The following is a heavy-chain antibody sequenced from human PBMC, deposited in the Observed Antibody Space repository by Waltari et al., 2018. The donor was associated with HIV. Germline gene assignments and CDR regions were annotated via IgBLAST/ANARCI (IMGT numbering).Heavy chain of an antibody. J-gene: IGHJ3*02. V-gene: IGHV3-30*04. CDR3: ARDGKSGSVDGFDI. Sequence: GRSLRLSCAASRFTLRSYTMHWVRQAPGKGLEWVALITWDGKENHADSVKGRFTVSRDDSRNILHLQMNSLRPEDTAVYYCARDGKSGSVDGFDIWGQGAMVTVSS. CDR1: RFTLRSYT. CDR2: ITWDGKE. D-gene: IGHD1-1*01.